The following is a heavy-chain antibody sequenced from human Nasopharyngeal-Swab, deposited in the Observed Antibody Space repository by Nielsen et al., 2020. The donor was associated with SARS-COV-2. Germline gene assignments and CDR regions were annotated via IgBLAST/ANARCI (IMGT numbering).Heavy chain of an antibody. V-gene: IGHV3-73*01. Sequence: ERSLRLSCAASGFTFSGSAMHWIRQASEKGVDWVGRFRYKANSYATAYAATVKGRFTISIKDSKNTSYLQMNSLKTEDTAVYNCTSWKGIGVAGEFDYWGQGTLVTVSS. D-gene: IGHD6-19*01. CDR2: FRYKANSYAT. J-gene: IGHJ4*02. CDR3: TSWKGIGVAGEFDY. CDR1: GFTFSGSA.